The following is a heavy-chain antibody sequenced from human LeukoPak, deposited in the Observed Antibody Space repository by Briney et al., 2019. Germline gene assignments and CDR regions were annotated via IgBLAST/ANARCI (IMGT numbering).Heavy chain of an antibody. V-gene: IGHV3-49*03. CDR3: TLSPYYDILTGSLKDAFDI. CDR1: GFTFGDYA. J-gene: IGHJ3*02. Sequence: GGSLRLSCTASGFTFGDYAMSWFRQAPGKGLEWVGFIRSKAYGGTTEYAASVKGRFTISRDDFKSIAYLQMNSLKTEDTAVYYCTLSPYYDILTGSLKDAFDIWGQGTMVTVSS. D-gene: IGHD3-9*01. CDR2: IRSKAYGGTT.